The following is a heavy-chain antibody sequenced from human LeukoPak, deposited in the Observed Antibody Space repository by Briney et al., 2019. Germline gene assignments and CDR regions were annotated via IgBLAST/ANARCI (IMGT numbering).Heavy chain of an antibody. D-gene: IGHD4-23*01. Sequence: ASVKVSCKVSGYTLTELSMHWVRQAPGKGLEWMGWMNPNSGNTGYAQKFQGRVTMTRDTSISTAYMELSSLRSEDTAVYFCARSNYGGKRWFDPWGQGTLVIVSS. CDR3: ARSNYGGKRWFDP. CDR2: MNPNSGNT. J-gene: IGHJ5*02. V-gene: IGHV1-8*01. CDR1: GYTLTELS.